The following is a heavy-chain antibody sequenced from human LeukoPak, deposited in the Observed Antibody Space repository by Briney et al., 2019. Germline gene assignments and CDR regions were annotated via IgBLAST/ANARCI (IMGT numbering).Heavy chain of an antibody. CDR2: IYYSGST. J-gene: IGHJ4*02. D-gene: IGHD2-15*01. V-gene: IGHV4-59*08. Sequence: PSETLSLTCTVSGGSISSYYWSWIRQPPGKGLERIGYIYYSGSTSYNPSLKSRVTISVDTSKNQFSLKLSSVTAADTAVYYCVRRRCSGGSCLPYYFDYWGQGTLVTVSS. CDR3: VRRRCSGGSCLPYYFDY. CDR1: GGSISSYY.